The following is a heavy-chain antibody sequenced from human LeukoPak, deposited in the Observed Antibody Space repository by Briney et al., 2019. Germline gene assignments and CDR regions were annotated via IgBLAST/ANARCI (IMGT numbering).Heavy chain of an antibody. D-gene: IGHD6-13*01. CDR1: GGSFSGYY. CDR3: ARDKGGQQLVYFDY. CDR2: INHSGST. V-gene: IGHV4-34*01. Sequence: SETLSLTCAVYGGSFSGYYWSWIRQPPGKGLEWIGEINHSGSTNYNPSLKSRVTISVDTSKNQFSLKLSSVTAADTAVYYCARDKGGQQLVYFDYWGQGTLVTVSS. J-gene: IGHJ4*02.